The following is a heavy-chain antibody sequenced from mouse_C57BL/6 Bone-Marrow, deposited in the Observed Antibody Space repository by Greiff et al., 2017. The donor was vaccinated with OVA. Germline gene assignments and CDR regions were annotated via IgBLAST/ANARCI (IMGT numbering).Heavy chain of an antibody. CDR3: ATLWGGFAY. J-gene: IGHJ3*01. V-gene: IGHV1-64*01. CDR1: GYTFTSYW. D-gene: IGHD1-1*02. CDR2: IHPNSGST. Sequence: VQLKQPGAELVKPGASVKLSCKASGYTFTSYWMHWVKQRPGQGLEWIGMIHPNSGSTNYNEKFKSKATLTVDKSSSTAYMQLSSLTSEDSAVYYCATLWGGFAYWGQGTLVTVSA.